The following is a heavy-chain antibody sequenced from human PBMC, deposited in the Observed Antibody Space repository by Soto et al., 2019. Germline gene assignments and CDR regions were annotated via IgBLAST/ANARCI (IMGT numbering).Heavy chain of an antibody. Sequence: VQLVESGGGVVQPGRSLRLSCAASGFTFSNYAMHWVRQAPDKGLEWVAVMSYDGSNKYYADSVKGRFTISRDNSKNTLYLQMNSLRAEDTAVYYCATVTTVDYYFDYWGQGTLVTVSS. CDR3: ATVTTVDYYFDY. CDR1: GFTFSNYA. J-gene: IGHJ4*02. V-gene: IGHV3-30-3*01. D-gene: IGHD4-17*01. CDR2: MSYDGSNK.